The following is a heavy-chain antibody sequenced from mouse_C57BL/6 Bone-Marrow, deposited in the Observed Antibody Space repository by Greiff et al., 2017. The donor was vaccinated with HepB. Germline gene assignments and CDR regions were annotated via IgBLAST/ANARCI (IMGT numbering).Heavy chain of an antibody. CDR3: AGLIYYDYDTYAMDY. CDR1: GFTFTSYW. CDR2: IKPSSGYT. D-gene: IGHD2-4*01. V-gene: IGHV1-7*01. J-gene: IGHJ4*01. Sequence: QVQLKESGAELAKPGASVKLSCKASGFTFTSYWMHWVKQRPGPGLEWIGYIKPSSGYTKYNQKFKDKATLTADKSSSTAYMQLSSLTYEDSAVYYCAGLIYYDYDTYAMDYWGQGTSVTVSS.